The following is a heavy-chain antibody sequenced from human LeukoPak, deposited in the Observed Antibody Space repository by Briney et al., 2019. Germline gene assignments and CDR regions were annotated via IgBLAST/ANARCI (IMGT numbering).Heavy chain of an antibody. Sequence: ASVKVPCKASGYTFTGYRLHWVRQAPGQGLEWMGWVTPNTGGTFYAQKFQGRVTMTRDTSISTAYMELSRLRSDDTAVYYCARETVVTQGSYYFDYWGQGTLVTVSS. J-gene: IGHJ4*02. CDR3: ARETVVTQGSYYFDY. D-gene: IGHD4-23*01. V-gene: IGHV1-2*02. CDR1: GYTFTGYR. CDR2: VTPNTGGT.